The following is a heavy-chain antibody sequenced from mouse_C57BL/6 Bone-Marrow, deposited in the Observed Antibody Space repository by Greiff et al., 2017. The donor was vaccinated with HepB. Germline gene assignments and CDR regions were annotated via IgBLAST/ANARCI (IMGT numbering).Heavy chain of an antibody. J-gene: IGHJ3*01. Sequence: VQLKQSGAELVRPGASVKLSCTASGFNIKDDYMHWVKQRPEQGLEWIGWIDPENGDTEYASKFQGKATITADTSSNTAYLQLSSLTSEDTAVYYCTKGYDGYSAWFAYWGQGTLVTVSA. CDR2: IDPENGDT. V-gene: IGHV14-4*01. D-gene: IGHD2-3*01. CDR1: GFNIKDDY. CDR3: TKGYDGYSAWFAY.